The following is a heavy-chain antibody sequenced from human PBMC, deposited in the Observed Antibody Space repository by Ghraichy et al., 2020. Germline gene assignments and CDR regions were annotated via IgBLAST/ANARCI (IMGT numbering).Heavy chain of an antibody. D-gene: IGHD1-14*01. Sequence: SETLSLTCTVSGGSISSYYWSWIRQPPGKGLEWIGYIYYSGSTNYNPSLKSRVTISVDTSKNQFSLKLSSVTAADTAVYYCARTSGLGWSGIYYYGMDVWGQGTTVTVSS. V-gene: IGHV4-59*01. CDR2: IYYSGST. CDR3: ARTSGLGWSGIYYYGMDV. CDR1: GGSISSYY. J-gene: IGHJ6*02.